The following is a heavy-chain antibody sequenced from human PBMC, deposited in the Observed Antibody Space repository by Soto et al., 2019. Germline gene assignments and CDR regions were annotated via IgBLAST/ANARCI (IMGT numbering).Heavy chain of an antibody. D-gene: IGHD2-15*01. CDR3: ARGLAVAAYYYYYGMDV. V-gene: IGHV4-34*01. CDR1: GGSFSGYY. J-gene: IGHJ6*02. CDR2: INHSGST. Sequence: LSLTCAVYGGSFSGYYWSWIRQPPGKGLEWIGEINHSGSTNYNPSLKSRVTISVDTSKNQFSLKLSSVTAADTAVYYCARGLAVAAYYYYYGMDVWGQGTTVTVSS.